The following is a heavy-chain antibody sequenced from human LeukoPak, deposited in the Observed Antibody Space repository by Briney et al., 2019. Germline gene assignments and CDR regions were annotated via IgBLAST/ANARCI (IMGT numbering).Heavy chain of an antibody. CDR2: IYSGGST. D-gene: IGHD6-19*01. Sequence: PAGSLTLSCAASGFTVSSYYMSWVRQAPGQGLVWGIVIYSGGSTYYADSVKRRFTITRDNSNNTLYLQMNSLRADDAAVYYCGRGRSGWFYFGYWGQGTLVTASS. J-gene: IGHJ4*02. V-gene: IGHV3-53*01. CDR3: GRGRSGWFYFGY. CDR1: GFTVSSYY.